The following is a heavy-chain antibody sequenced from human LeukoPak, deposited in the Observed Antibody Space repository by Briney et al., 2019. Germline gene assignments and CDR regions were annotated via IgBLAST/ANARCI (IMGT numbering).Heavy chain of an antibody. CDR1: GASIRSNY. J-gene: IGHJ5*02. CDR2: IYYSGST. D-gene: IGHD6-13*01. V-gene: IGHV4-39*07. CDR3: ARDNLPPPPYSSSWYGRGWFDP. Sequence: SETLSLTCSISGASIRSNYWGWIRQPPGKGLEWIGSIYYSGSTYYNPSLKSRVTISVDTSKNQFSLKLSSVTAADPAVYYCARDNLPPPPYSSSWYGRGWFDPWGQGTLVTVSS.